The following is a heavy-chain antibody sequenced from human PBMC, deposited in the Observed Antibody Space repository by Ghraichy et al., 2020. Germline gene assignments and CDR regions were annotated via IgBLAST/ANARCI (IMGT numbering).Heavy chain of an antibody. CDR3: VRAPLHYGDYYFYS. CDR2: IYYSGST. V-gene: IGHV4-59*01. D-gene: IGHD4-17*01. CDR1: GGSISSYY. Sequence: SETLSLTCTVSGGSISSYYWSWIRQPPGKGLEWIGNIYYSGSTNYNPSLKSRVTISVDMSKNQFSLKLSSVTAADTAVYYCVRAPLHYGDYYFYSWGQGTLVTVSS. J-gene: IGHJ4*02.